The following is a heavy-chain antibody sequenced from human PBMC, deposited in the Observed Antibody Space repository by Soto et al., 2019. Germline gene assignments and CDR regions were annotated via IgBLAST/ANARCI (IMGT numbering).Heavy chain of an antibody. CDR2: ISYDGSNK. CDR3: ARDRYYDSSGLAY. D-gene: IGHD3-22*01. CDR1: GFTFSSYA. V-gene: IGHV3-30-3*01. Sequence: GGSLRLSCAASGFTFSSYAMHWVRQAPGKGLEWVAVISYDGSNKYYADSVKGRFTISRDNSKNTLHLQMNSLRAEDTAVYYCARDRYYDSSGLAYWGQGTLVTVSS. J-gene: IGHJ4*02.